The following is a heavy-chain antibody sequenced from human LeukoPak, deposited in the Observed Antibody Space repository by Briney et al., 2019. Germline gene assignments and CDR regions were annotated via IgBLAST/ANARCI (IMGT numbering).Heavy chain of an antibody. CDR1: AGSISSSNW. D-gene: IGHD1-26*01. J-gene: IGHJ6*02. Sequence: SETLSLTCAVSAGSISSSNWWSWVRQSPVKGLEWIGEIYLYGTTNYNPSLKSRVTMSVDRSKNQFSQKLSSVTAADTAVYYCARQKWEQQGRDYYFYGLDVWGPGTTVTVSS. CDR2: IYLYGTT. CDR3: ARQKWEQQGRDYYFYGLDV. V-gene: IGHV4-4*02.